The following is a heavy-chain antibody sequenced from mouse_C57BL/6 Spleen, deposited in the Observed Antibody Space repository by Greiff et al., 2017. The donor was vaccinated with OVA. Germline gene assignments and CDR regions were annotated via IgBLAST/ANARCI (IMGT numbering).Heavy chain of an antibody. D-gene: IGHD1-1*01. Sequence: VQLQQPGAELVKPGASVKLSCKASGYTFTSYWMHWVKQRPGQGLEWIGMIHPNSGSTNYNEKFKSKATLTVDKSSSTAYMQLSSLTSEDSAVYYCATYYYGSSDYFDYWGQGTTLTVSS. CDR2: IHPNSGST. V-gene: IGHV1-64*01. CDR1: GYTFTSYW. CDR3: ATYYYGSSDYFDY. J-gene: IGHJ2*01.